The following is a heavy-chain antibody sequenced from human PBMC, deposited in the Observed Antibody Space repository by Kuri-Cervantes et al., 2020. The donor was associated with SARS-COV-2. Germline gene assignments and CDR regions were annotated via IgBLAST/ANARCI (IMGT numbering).Heavy chain of an antibody. D-gene: IGHD5-12*01. CDR2: INAGNGNT. Sequence: ASVKVSCKASGYTFTSYAMHWVRQAPGQRLEWMGWINAGNGNTKYSQKFQGRVTITRDTSASTAYMELSSLRSEDTAVYCCARERILPRRAFGYEFDYWGQGTLVTVSS. CDR1: GYTFTSYA. CDR3: ARERILPRRAFGYEFDY. J-gene: IGHJ4*02. V-gene: IGHV1-3*01.